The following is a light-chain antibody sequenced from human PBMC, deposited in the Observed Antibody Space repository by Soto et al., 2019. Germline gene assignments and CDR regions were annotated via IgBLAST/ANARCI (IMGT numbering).Light chain of an antibody. CDR2: LGS. CDR1: QSLLHSNGYNY. V-gene: IGKV2-28*01. Sequence: DIVMTQSPLSLPVTPGEPASISCRSSQSLLHSNGYNYLDWYLQKPGQSPQLLIYLGSNRASGVPDRFSGRGSGTEFTMKISRVEAEDVGVYYCLQALQTPPWTFGQGTKVEIK. J-gene: IGKJ1*01. CDR3: LQALQTPPWT.